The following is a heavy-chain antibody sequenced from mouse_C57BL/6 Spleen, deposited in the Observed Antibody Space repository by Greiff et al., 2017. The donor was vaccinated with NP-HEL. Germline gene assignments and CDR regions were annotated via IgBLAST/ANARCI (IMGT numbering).Heavy chain of an antibody. CDR2: IDPETGGT. D-gene: IGHD1-1*01. Sequence: QVQLQQSGAELVRPGASVTLSCKASGYTFTDYEMHWVKQTPVHGLEWIGAIDPETGGTASNQKFKGKAILTADKSASTAYMELRSLTSEDSAVYYCTRATTVPMDYWGQGTSVTVSS. V-gene: IGHV1-15*01. CDR3: TRATTVPMDY. CDR1: GYTFTDYE. J-gene: IGHJ4*01.